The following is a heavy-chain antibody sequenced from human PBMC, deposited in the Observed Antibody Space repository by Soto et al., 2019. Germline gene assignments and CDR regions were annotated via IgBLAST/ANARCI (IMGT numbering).Heavy chain of an antibody. Sequence: QVQLVESGGGVVQPGRSLRLSCAASGFTFSSYGMQWVRQAPGKGLEWVAVIWYDGSNKYYADSVKGRFTISRDNSKNTLYLQMNSLRAEDTAVYYCARDWAEMATTTGLDYWGQGTLVTVSS. V-gene: IGHV3-33*01. CDR2: IWYDGSNK. J-gene: IGHJ4*02. CDR1: GFTFSSYG. D-gene: IGHD1-1*01. CDR3: ARDWAEMATTTGLDY.